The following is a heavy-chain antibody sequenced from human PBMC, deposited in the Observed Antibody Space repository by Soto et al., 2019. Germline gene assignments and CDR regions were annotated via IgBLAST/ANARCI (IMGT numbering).Heavy chain of an antibody. V-gene: IGHV3-7*03. CDR3: ARGDYYDRRFDY. Sequence: PVGSLRLSCAASGFTLGDYWMSWVRQAPGKGLEWVATIKQDESEKYYVDSVKGRFTVSRDNAKNSLYLQMNSLRLEDTAFYYCARGDYYDRRFDYWGQGALVTVSS. CDR2: IKQDESEK. D-gene: IGHD3-22*01. CDR1: GFTLGDYW. J-gene: IGHJ4*02.